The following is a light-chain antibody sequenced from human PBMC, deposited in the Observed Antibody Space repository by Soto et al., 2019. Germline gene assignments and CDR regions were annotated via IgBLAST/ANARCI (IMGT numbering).Light chain of an antibody. J-gene: IGLJ2*01. V-gene: IGLV3-21*04. CDR2: YDS. Sequence: SYELTQPPSVPVAPGKTARITCGGNNIGSKSVHWYQQKPGQAPVLVIYYDSDRPSGIPERFSGSNSGNTATLTISRVEAGDEADYYCQVWDSSSGGVFGGGTKLTVL. CDR3: QVWDSSSGGV. CDR1: NIGSKS.